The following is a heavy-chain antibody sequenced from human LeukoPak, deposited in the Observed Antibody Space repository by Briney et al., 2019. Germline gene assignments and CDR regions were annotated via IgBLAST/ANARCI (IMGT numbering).Heavy chain of an antibody. D-gene: IGHD3-9*01. J-gene: IGHJ4*02. CDR1: GGSFSGYY. CDR2: INHSGST. Sequence: SETLSLTCAVYGGSFSGYYWSWIRQPPGKGLEWIGEINHSGSTNYNPSLKSRVTISVDTSKNQFSLKLSSVTAADTAVYYCARGVPVLRYFDWLSPPAKNYALDYWGQGTLVTVSS. CDR3: ARGVPVLRYFDWLSPPAKNYALDY. V-gene: IGHV4-34*01.